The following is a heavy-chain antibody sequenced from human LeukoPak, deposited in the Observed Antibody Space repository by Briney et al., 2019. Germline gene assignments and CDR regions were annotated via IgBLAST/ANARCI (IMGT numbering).Heavy chain of an antibody. V-gene: IGHV3-7*03. J-gene: IGHJ3*02. Sequence: GGSLRLSCAASGFTFSSYWMSWVRQAPGKGLEWVANIKQDGSEKYYVDSVKGRFIISRDNAKNSLYLQMNSLRAEDMALYYCARGRMATIKEAFDIWGQGTMVTVSS. CDR3: ARGRMATIKEAFDI. CDR1: GFTFSSYW. D-gene: IGHD5-24*01. CDR2: IKQDGSEK.